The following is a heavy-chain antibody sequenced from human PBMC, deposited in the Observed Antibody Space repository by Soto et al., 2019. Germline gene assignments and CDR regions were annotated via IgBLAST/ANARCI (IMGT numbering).Heavy chain of an antibody. CDR1: GFTVSSNY. D-gene: IGHD6-13*01. V-gene: IGHV3-66*01. Sequence: PGGSLRLSCAASGFTVSSNYMSWVRQAPGKGPEWVSVIYSGGSTYYADSVKGRFTISRDNSKNTLYLQMNSLRAEDTAVYYCARASSWHYYYGMDVWGQGTTVTVSS. J-gene: IGHJ6*02. CDR3: ARASSWHYYYGMDV. CDR2: IYSGGST.